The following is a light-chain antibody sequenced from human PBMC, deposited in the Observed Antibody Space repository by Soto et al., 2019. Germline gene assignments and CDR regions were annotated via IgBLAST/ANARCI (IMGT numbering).Light chain of an antibody. CDR3: QQYNSYPGT. CDR2: KAS. Sequence: DIQMTQSPSTLSASVGDRVTITCRASQSISSWLAWYQQKPGEAPKLLIYKASSLESGVPSRFSGSGSGTEFTLTISSLQPDDFATYYCQQYNSYPGTFGQGTKVDIK. J-gene: IGKJ1*01. V-gene: IGKV1-5*03. CDR1: QSISSW.